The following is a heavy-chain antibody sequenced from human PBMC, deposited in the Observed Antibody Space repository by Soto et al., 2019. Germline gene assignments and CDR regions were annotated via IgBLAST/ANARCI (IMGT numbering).Heavy chain of an antibody. J-gene: IGHJ4*02. V-gene: IGHV1-69*06. Sequence: GASVKVSCNASGGTFSSYAISWVRQAPGQGLEWMGGIIPIFGTANYAQKFQGRVTITADKSTSTAYMELSSLRPEDTAVYYRARDWSSSGWYDYWGQGTLVTVSS. CDR1: GGTFSSYA. CDR2: IIPIFGTA. CDR3: ARDWSSSGWYDY. D-gene: IGHD6-19*01.